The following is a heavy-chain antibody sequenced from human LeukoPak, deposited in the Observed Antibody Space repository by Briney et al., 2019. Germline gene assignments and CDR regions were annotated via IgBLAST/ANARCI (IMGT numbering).Heavy chain of an antibody. J-gene: IGHJ4*02. CDR2: IYYSGST. CDR3: ARGQGFRYYFDY. V-gene: IGHV4-31*11. CDR1: GGSFSGYY. Sequence: SETLSLTCAVYGGSFSGYYWSWIRQHPGKGLEWIGYIYYSGSTYYNPSLKSRVTISVDTSKNQFSLKLSSVTAADTAVYYCARGQGFRYYFDYWGQGTLVTVSS.